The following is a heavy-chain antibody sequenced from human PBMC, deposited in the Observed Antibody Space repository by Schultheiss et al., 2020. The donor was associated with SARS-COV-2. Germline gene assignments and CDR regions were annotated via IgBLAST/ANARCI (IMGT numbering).Heavy chain of an antibody. Sequence: GESLKISCAASGFTFSSYWMHWVRQAPGKVLEWVSSISSSGSTIYYADSVKGRFTMSRDNAKNSLYLQMNSLRVEDTAVYYCARSGGDFEYWGQGTLVTVSS. J-gene: IGHJ4*02. CDR3: ARSGGDFEY. V-gene: IGHV3-21*01. CDR2: ISSSGSTI. D-gene: IGHD3-16*01. CDR1: GFTFSSYW.